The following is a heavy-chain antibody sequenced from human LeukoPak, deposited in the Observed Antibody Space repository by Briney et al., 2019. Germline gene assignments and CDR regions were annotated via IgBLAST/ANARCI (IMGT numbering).Heavy chain of an antibody. CDR2: IYYSGST. D-gene: IGHD5-12*01. J-gene: IGHJ4*02. Sequence: SETLSLTCTVSGGSISSYYWSWIRQPPGKGLEWIGCIYYSGSTNYNPSLKSRVTISVDTSKNQFSLKLSSVTAADTAVYYCARTSKIVAFDYWGQGTLVTVSS. V-gene: IGHV4-59*08. CDR3: ARTSKIVAFDY. CDR1: GGSISSYY.